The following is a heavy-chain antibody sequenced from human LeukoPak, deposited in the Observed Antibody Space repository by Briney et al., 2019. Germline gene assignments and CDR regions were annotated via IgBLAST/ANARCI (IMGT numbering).Heavy chain of an antibody. V-gene: IGHV1-18*01. CDR3: AREWFGELWVDY. J-gene: IGHJ4*02. Sequence: ASVKVSCKASGYTFTSYGISWVRQAPGQGLEWTGWISAYNGNTNYAQKLQGRVTMTTDTSTSTAYMELRSLRSDDTAVYYCAREWFGELWVDYWGQGTLVTVSS. D-gene: IGHD3-10*01. CDR1: GYTFTSYG. CDR2: ISAYNGNT.